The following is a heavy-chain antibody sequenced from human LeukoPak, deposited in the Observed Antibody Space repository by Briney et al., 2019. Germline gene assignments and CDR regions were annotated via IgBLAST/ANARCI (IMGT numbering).Heavy chain of an antibody. CDR1: GFTFSSYS. V-gene: IGHV3-21*01. CDR2: ISSSSSYI. J-gene: IGHJ4*02. Sequence: GGSLRLSCAASGFTFSSYSTNWVRQAPGKGLEWVSSISSSSSYIYYADSVKGRFTISRDNAKNSLYLQMNSLRAEDTAVYYCARGRTGTAVYWGQGTLVTVSS. CDR3: ARGRTGTAVY. D-gene: IGHD1-1*01.